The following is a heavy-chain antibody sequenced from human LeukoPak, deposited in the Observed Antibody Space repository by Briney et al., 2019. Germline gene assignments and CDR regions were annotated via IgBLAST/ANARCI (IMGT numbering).Heavy chain of an antibody. Sequence: AGESLKISCKGSGYSFTSYWIGWVRQMPGKGLEWMGIIYPGDSDTRYSQSFQGQVTISADKSINTAYLQWSSLKASDTAMYYCARSNTPQSDGSGRRFDPWGQGTLVTVSS. J-gene: IGHJ5*02. CDR3: ARSNTPQSDGSGRRFDP. D-gene: IGHD3-10*01. V-gene: IGHV5-51*01. CDR1: GYSFTSYW. CDR2: IYPGDSDT.